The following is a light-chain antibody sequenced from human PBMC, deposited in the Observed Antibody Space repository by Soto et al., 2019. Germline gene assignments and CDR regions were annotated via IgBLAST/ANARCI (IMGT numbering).Light chain of an antibody. CDR3: SLYTPSNPRQIV. V-gene: IGLV2-14*03. Sequence: QSVLTQPASVSGSPGQSITISCTGTSSDVGGYNYVSWYQHHPGKAPKLMIYDVSNRPSGVSNRFSGSKSGNTASLTISGLQPEDEADYYCSLYTPSNPRQIVLGTGTKV. CDR1: SSDVGGYNY. CDR2: DVS. J-gene: IGLJ1*01.